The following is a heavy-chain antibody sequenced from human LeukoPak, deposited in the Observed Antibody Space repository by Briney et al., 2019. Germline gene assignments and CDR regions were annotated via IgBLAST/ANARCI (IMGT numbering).Heavy chain of an antibody. V-gene: IGHV3-48*01. CDR3: ARAGHADSFDY. Sequence: GGSLRLSCAASGFTLSSYSMNWVRQTPGKGLEWVSYISTTSRTIHYADSVKGRFTISRDNAKNSLYLQMNSLRAEDTAVYYCARAGHADSFDYWGQGALVTVSS. CDR2: ISTTSRTI. CDR1: GFTLSSYS. D-gene: IGHD2-21*01. J-gene: IGHJ4*02.